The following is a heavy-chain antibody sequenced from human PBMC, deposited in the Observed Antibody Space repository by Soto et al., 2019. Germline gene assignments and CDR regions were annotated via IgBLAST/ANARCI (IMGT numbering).Heavy chain of an antibody. Sequence: EVQLVDSGGGLVQPGGSLRLSCVASGFSFSTNWNHWVRQAPGKGLEWVATIDEDGSNEYYVDSVKGRFTISGDKAMNSLYLQMNLLRAEDTAMYYCATVFGDGSWGQGALVTVSS. D-gene: IGHD3-10*02. CDR1: GFSFSTNW. CDR3: ATVFGDGS. J-gene: IGHJ5*02. V-gene: IGHV3-7*03. CDR2: IDEDGSNE.